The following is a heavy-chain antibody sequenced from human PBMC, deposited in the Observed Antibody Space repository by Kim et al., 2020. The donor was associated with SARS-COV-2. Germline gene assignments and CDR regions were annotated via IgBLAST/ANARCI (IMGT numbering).Heavy chain of an antibody. D-gene: IGHD3-22*01. Sequence: KGRFTMSRENAKNSLYLQMNSLRAGDTAVYYCARGFRYYDSSGYYYYFDYWGQGTLVTVSS. CDR3: ARGFRYYDSSGYYYYFDY. V-gene: IGHV3-13*01. J-gene: IGHJ4*02.